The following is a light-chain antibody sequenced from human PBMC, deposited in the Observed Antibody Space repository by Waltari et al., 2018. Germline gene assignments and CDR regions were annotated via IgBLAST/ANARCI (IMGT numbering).Light chain of an antibody. Sequence: IQLTQSPSFLSASVGDRVTITCRASQGISSYSAWYQQKPGKAPKLLIYAGSTLLNGVPSRFSGGGFVTDFTLTISSLQPEDFATYYCQQVNSYPFTFGPGTTVDIK. CDR1: QGISSY. CDR2: AGS. CDR3: QQVNSYPFT. J-gene: IGKJ3*01. V-gene: IGKV1-9*01.